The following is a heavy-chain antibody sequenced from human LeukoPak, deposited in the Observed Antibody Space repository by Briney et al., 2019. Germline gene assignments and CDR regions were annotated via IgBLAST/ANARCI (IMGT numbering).Heavy chain of an antibody. CDR3: ARHDSSGYWGYYFDY. CDR2: IYYSGST. D-gene: IGHD3-22*01. V-gene: IGHV4-39*01. CDR1: GGSISSSSYY. J-gene: IGHJ4*02. Sequence: SETLSLTCTVSGGSISSSSYYWGWIRQPPGKGLEWIGSIYYSGSTYYNPSLKSRVTISVDTSKNQFSLKLSSVTAADTAVYYCARHDSSGYWGYYFDYWGQGTLVTVSS.